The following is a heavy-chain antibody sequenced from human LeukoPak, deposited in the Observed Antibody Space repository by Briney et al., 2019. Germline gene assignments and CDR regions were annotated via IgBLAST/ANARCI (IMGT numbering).Heavy chain of an antibody. J-gene: IGHJ4*02. CDR3: AKGFSGIAAAGSVY. D-gene: IGHD6-13*01. CDR1: GFTFSSYA. CDR2: ISGSGGST. Sequence: PGGSLRLSCAASGFTFSSYAMSWVRQAPGEGLEWVSAISGSGGSTYYADSVKGRFTISRDNSKNTLYLQMNSLRVEDTAVYYCAKGFSGIAAAGSVYWGQGTLVTVSS. V-gene: IGHV3-23*01.